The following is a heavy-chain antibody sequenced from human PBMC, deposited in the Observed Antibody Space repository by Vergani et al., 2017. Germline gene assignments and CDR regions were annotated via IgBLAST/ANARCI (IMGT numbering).Heavy chain of an antibody. CDR3: ARGINGGDYPKDYYYYYMDV. Sequence: EVQLVETGGGLIQPGGSLRLSCAASGFTVGSNYMSWVRQAPGKGLEWVSVIYSGGSTYYADSVKGRFTISRDNSKNPLYLQMNSLRAEDTAVYYCARGINGGDYPKDYYYYYMDVWGKGTTVTVSS. V-gene: IGHV3-53*02. D-gene: IGHD4-17*01. CDR2: IYSGGST. CDR1: GFTVGSNY. J-gene: IGHJ6*03.